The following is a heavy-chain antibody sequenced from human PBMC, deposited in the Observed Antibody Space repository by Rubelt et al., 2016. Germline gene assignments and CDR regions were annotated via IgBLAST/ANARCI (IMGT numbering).Heavy chain of an antibody. V-gene: IGHV4-34*01. Sequence: QVQLQQWGAGLLKPSGTLSLTCAVYGGSFSRYYWNWIRQPPGKGLEWIGEINHSGRTNYNPSLKSRVTISVDTSKNQFSRRLRSVTAADPAVYYCARTTGSNWFWGQGTLVTVSS. J-gene: IGHJ4*02. CDR2: INHSGRT. D-gene: IGHD1-26*01. CDR1: GGSFSRYY. CDR3: ARTTGSNWF.